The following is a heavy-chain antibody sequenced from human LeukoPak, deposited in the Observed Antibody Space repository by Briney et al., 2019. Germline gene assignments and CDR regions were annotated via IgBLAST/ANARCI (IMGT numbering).Heavy chain of an antibody. CDR1: GYTFTSYY. CDR2: ISAYNGNT. CDR3: ARQSSIEYYYYYMDV. J-gene: IGHJ6*03. D-gene: IGHD6-19*01. Sequence: ASVKVSCKTSGYTFTSYYISWVRQAPGQGLEWMAWISAYNGNTKYAQKFQGRVTMTTDTSTSTAYMELSSLRSEDTAVYYCARQSSIEYYYYYMDVWGKGTTVTISS. V-gene: IGHV1-18*01.